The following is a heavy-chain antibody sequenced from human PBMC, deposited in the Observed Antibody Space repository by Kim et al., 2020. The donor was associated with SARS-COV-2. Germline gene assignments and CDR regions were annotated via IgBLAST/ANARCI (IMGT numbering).Heavy chain of an antibody. D-gene: IGHD6-13*01. CDR3: ARDGGSSSFRTPVDY. CDR2: ISAYNGNT. J-gene: IGHJ4*02. CDR1: GYTFKSYG. V-gene: IGHV1-18*01. Sequence: ASVKVSCKASGYTFKSYGISWVRQAPGQGLEWMGWISAYNGNTNYAQKLQGRVTMTTDTSTSTAYMELRSLRSDDTAVYYCARDGGSSSFRTPVDYWGQGTLVTVSS.